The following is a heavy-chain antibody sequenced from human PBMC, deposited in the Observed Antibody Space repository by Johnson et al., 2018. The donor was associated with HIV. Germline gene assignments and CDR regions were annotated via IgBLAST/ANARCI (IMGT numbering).Heavy chain of an antibody. J-gene: IGHJ3*02. CDR2: INLDGSEK. Sequence: VQLVESGGDLVQPGGSLRLSCAASGFTFNSFWLSWVRQAPGKGLEWVANINLDGSEKYYVDSVKGRFTISRDNVRNSVYLQMNSLGVEDTGFYYCAREMNAGNDAFDIWGQGTMVTVSS. CDR1: GFTFNSFW. V-gene: IGHV3-7*01. CDR3: AREMNAGNDAFDI.